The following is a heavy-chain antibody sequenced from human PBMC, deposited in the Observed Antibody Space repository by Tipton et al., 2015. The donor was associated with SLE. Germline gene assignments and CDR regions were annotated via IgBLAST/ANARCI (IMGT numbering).Heavy chain of an antibody. CDR1: GGSINRNTFY. CDR2: IYYSGST. V-gene: IGHV4-39*07. Sequence: TLSLTCIVSGGSINRNTFYWGWIRQPPGKGLEWIGSIYYSGSTNYNPSLKSRVSASVDTAKNQLSLKLASVTAADTAIYYCARDMGGPFDHWGQGTLVTVSS. CDR3: ARDMGGPFDH. J-gene: IGHJ4*02. D-gene: IGHD3-16*01.